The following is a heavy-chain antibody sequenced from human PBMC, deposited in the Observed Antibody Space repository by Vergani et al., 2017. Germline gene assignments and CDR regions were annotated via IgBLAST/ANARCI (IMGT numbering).Heavy chain of an antibody. V-gene: IGHV3-49*03. D-gene: IGHD2-21*01. CDR1: GFTIGDYV. J-gene: IGHJ5*02. CDR2: IRSYMFGDGGTR. Sequence: EAQLAESGGGLVQPGQSLRLSCTASGFTIGDYVMSWFRQAPGKGLEWVGLIRSYMFGDGGTREYAASVKGRFTISRDDSRGTVYLQMDRLESADTAVYYCARRIVVVPGIPRVDGLDPWGPGTLVTGSS. CDR3: ARRIVVVPGIPRVDGLDP.